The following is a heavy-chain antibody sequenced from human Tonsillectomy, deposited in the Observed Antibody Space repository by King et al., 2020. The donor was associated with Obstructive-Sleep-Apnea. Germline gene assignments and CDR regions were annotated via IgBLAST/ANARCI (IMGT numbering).Heavy chain of an antibody. CDR3: ARHGGELPTGANWFDP. J-gene: IGHJ5*02. CDR2: IYYSGST. D-gene: IGHD1-26*01. CDR1: GGSISSYY. V-gene: IGHV4-59*08. Sequence: QLQESGPGLVKPSETLSLTCTVSGGSISSYYWSWIRQPPGKGLEWIGYIYYSGSTNYNPSLKSRVTISVDTSKNQFSLKLSSVTAADTAVYYCARHGGELPTGANWFDPWGQGTLVTVSS.